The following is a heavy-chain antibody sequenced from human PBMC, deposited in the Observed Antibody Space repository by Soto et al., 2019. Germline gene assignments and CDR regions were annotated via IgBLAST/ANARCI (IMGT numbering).Heavy chain of an antibody. V-gene: IGHV3-73*01. Sequence: GGSLRLSCVASGFTFSGSAMHWVRQASGKGLEWVGRIRSKANSDATAYGASVKGRFTISRDNSKNTLYLQMNSLRAEDTAVYYCSRTRRCSSTSCYSWLDPWGQGTLVTVSS. D-gene: IGHD2-2*01. CDR1: GFTFSGSA. CDR3: SRTRRCSSTSCYSWLDP. J-gene: IGHJ5*02. CDR2: IRSKANSDAT.